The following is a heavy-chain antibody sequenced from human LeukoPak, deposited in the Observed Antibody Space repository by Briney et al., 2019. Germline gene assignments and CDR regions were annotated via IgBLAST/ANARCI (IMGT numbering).Heavy chain of an antibody. CDR1: GGSISSGGYY. D-gene: IGHD3-9*01. J-gene: IGHJ6*02. Sequence: SQTLSLTCTVSGGSISSGGYYWSWIRQHPGKGLEWIGYIYYSGSTYYNPSLKSRVTISVDTSKNQFSLKLSSVTAADTAVYYCARLPYDILTPAGSMDVWGQGTTVTVSS. CDR3: ARLPYDILTPAGSMDV. CDR2: IYYSGST. V-gene: IGHV4-31*03.